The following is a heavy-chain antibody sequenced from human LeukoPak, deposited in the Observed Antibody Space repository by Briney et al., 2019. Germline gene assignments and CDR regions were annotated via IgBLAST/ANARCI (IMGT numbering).Heavy chain of an antibody. CDR2: ISGSGGST. J-gene: IGHJ4*02. V-gene: IGHV3-23*01. Sequence: PGGSLRLSCAASGFTFSSYAMSWVRQAPGKGLEWVSAISGSGGSTYYADSVKGRFTISRDNYKNTLYLQMNSMRAEDTAVYYCAKERDIVATIFLDYWGQGTLVTVSS. CDR3: AKERDIVATIFLDY. CDR1: GFTFSSYA. D-gene: IGHD5-12*01.